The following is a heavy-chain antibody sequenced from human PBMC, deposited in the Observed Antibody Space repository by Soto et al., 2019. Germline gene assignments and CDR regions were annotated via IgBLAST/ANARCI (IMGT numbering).Heavy chain of an antibody. CDR1: GFTFSSYA. CDR3: AKDRSSSSGGYYYYFMDV. D-gene: IGHD6-6*01. J-gene: IGHJ6*03. V-gene: IGHV3-23*01. Sequence: GGSLRLSCAASGFTFSSYAMSWVRQAPGKGLEWVSTISGRGDSTYYADSVKGRFTISRDNSKNTMYLQMNSLRAEDTAVYYCAKDRSSSSGGYYYYFMDVWGKGTTVTVSS. CDR2: ISGRGDST.